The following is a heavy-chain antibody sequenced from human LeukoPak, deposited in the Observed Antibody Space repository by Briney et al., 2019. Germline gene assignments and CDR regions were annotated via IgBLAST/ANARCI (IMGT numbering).Heavy chain of an antibody. D-gene: IGHD3-3*01. CDR3: ARGYYDFWSGYFRWFDP. V-gene: IGHV4-59*08. CDR1: GGSISSYY. CDR2: IYYSGST. Sequence: PSETLSLTCTVSGGSISSYYWGWIRQPPGKGLEWIGYIYYSGSTNYNPSLKSRVTISVDTSKNQFSLKLSSVTAADTAVYYCARGYYDFWSGYFRWFDPWGQGTLVTVSS. J-gene: IGHJ5*02.